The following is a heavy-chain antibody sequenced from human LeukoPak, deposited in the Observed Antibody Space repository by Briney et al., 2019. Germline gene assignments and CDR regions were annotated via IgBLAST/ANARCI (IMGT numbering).Heavy chain of an antibody. CDR3: AKDISYRAARFFDY. CDR1: GFTFDDYA. V-gene: IGHV3-43*02. D-gene: IGHD6-6*01. J-gene: IGHJ4*02. Sequence: GGSLRLSCAASGFTFDDYAMHWVRQAPGKGLEWVSLINGDGGSTYYADSVKGRFTISRDNSKNSLYLQMNSLRTEDTALCYCAKDISYRAARFFDYWGQGTLVTVSS. CDR2: INGDGGST.